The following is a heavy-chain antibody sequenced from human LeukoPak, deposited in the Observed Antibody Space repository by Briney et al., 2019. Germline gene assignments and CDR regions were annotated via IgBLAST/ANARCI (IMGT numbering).Heavy chain of an antibody. V-gene: IGHV3-21*01. D-gene: IGHD2-2*01. J-gene: IGHJ4*02. CDR1: GFTFSSYS. Sequence: GGSLRLSCAASGFTFSSYSMNWVRQAPGKGLEWVSSISSSSSYIYYADSVKGRFTISRDNAKNSPYLQMNSLRAEDTAVYYCARDGDIVVVPAAMVGYYFDYWGQGTLVTVSS. CDR3: ARDGDIVVVPAAMVGYYFDY. CDR2: ISSSSSYI.